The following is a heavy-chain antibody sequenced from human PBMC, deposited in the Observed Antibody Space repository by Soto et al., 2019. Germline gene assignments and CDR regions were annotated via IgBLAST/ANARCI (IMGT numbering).Heavy chain of an antibody. Sequence: GESLKISCQCSGYTFSNFWIAWVRQLPGKGLEYMGIIYPGDSEARYSPSFHGKVTISADRSIGTAYLQWSSLEASDSAFYFCARSPRSSPYFDYWGQGALVTVSS. CDR1: GYTFSNFW. CDR3: ARSPRSSPYFDY. D-gene: IGHD6-13*01. J-gene: IGHJ4*02. V-gene: IGHV5-51*01. CDR2: IYPGDSEA.